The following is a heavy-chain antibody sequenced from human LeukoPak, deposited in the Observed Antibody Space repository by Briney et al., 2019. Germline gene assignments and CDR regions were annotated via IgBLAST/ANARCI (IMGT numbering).Heavy chain of an antibody. CDR1: GGTFSSYA. D-gene: IGHD1-26*01. CDR2: IIPTFGTA. V-gene: IGHV1-69*05. J-gene: IGHJ4*02. Sequence: GASVKVSCKASGGTFSSYAFSWVRQAPGQGLEWMGGIIPTFGTANYAQKFQGRVTITTDESTSTAYMELSSLRSEDTAVYYCASGYSGSYYGQDYWGQGTLVTVSS. CDR3: ASGYSGSYYGQDY.